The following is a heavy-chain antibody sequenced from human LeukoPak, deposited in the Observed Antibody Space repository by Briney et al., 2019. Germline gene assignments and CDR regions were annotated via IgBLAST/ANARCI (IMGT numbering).Heavy chain of an antibody. V-gene: IGHV4-34*01. Sequence: SQTLSLTCAVYGGSFSGYYWSWIRQPPGKGLEWIGEINHSGSTNYNPSPKSRVTISVDTSQNQFSLKLSSVTAADTAVYYCASGSSWYASDYWGQGTLVTVSS. CDR2: INHSGST. J-gene: IGHJ4*02. CDR3: ASGSSWYASDY. D-gene: IGHD6-13*01. CDR1: GGSFSGYY.